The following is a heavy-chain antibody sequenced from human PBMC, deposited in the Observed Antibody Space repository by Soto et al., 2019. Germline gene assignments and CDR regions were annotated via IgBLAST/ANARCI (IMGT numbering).Heavy chain of an antibody. J-gene: IGHJ6*02. V-gene: IGHV1-69*06. CDR2: IIPIFGTA. D-gene: IGHD6-19*01. CDR1: GGTFSSYA. Sequence: SVKVSCKASGGTFSSYAISWVRQAPGQGLEWMGGIIPIFGTANYAQKFQGRVTITADKSTSTAYMELSSLRSEDTAVYYCARGLAVAGTYYYYYGMDVWGQGTTVTVSS. CDR3: ARGLAVAGTYYYYYGMDV.